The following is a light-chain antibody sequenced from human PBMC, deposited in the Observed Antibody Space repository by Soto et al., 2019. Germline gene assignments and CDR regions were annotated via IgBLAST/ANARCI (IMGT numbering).Light chain of an antibody. CDR1: QSVSSSY. CDR3: HQYGSSPMYT. Sequence: EIVLTQSPGTLSLSPGERATLSCRASQSVSSSYLAWYQQKPGQAPRLLIYGASSSATGIPDRFSGSGSGTDFTLTISRLETEDFAGYYCHQYGSSPMYTFGQGTKLEIK. V-gene: IGKV3-20*01. CDR2: GAS. J-gene: IGKJ2*01.